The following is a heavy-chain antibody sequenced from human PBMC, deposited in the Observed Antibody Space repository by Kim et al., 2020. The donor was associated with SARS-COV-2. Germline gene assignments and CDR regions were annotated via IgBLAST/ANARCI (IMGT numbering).Heavy chain of an antibody. CDR1: GFTFSDYY. CDR2: ISSSGSTI. CDR3: ARDSRTADYPPYNWFDP. D-gene: IGHD4-17*01. V-gene: IGHV3-11*01. J-gene: IGHJ5*02. Sequence: GGSLRLSCAASGFTFSDYYMSWIRQAPGKGLEWVSYISSSGSTIYYADSVKGRFTISRDNAKNSLYLQMNSLRAEDTAVYYCARDSRTADYPPYNWFDPWGQGTLVTVSS.